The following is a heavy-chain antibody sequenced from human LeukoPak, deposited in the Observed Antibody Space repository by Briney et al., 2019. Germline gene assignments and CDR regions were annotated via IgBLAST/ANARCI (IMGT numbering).Heavy chain of an antibody. CDR3: ARTYCGGDCRGYYYYYYMDV. CDR2: IYTSGST. Sequence: PSETLSLTCTVSGGSISSGSYYWNWIRQPAGKGLEWIGRIYTSGSTKYNPSLKSRVTVSADTSKNQFSLKVRSVTAADTAVYYCARTYCGGDCRGYYYYYYMDVWGKGTTVTISS. D-gene: IGHD2-21*02. CDR1: GGSISSGSYY. J-gene: IGHJ6*03. V-gene: IGHV4-61*02.